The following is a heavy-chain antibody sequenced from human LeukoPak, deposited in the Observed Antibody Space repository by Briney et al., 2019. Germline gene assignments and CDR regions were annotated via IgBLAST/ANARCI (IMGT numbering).Heavy chain of an antibody. Sequence: PGGSLRLSCAASRFTLSTYGMSSVRQAPGKGLEWVANIKQDGNEKYYVDSVEGRFTISRDNAKNSLYLQMSSLRVEDTAVYYCARACPGLIDYWGQGTLVTVSS. CDR3: ARACPGLIDY. CDR1: RFTLSTYG. V-gene: IGHV3-7*05. D-gene: IGHD3/OR15-3a*01. J-gene: IGHJ4*02. CDR2: IKQDGNEK.